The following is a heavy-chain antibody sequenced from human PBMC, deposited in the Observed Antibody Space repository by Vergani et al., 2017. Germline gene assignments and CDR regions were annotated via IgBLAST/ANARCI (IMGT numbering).Heavy chain of an antibody. CDR1: GYTFTSYA. CDR3: ARSLIXAAGTVGRHARRRYWFDP. CDR2: INTNTGNP. V-gene: IGHV7-4-1*02. Sequence: QVQLVQSGSELKKPGASVKVSCKASGYTFTSYAMNWVRPAPGQGLEWMGWINTNTGNPTYAQGFTGRFVFSLDTSVSTAYLQISSLKAEDTAVYYCARSLIXAAGTVGRHARRRYWFDPWGQGTLVTVSS. J-gene: IGHJ5*02. D-gene: IGHD6-13*01.